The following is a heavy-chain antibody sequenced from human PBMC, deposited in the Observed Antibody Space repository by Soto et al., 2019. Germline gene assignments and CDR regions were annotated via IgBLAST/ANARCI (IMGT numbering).Heavy chain of an antibody. CDR3: SRAHYGDYGYGMDV. V-gene: IGHV4-39*07. CDR1: GDSINTSGHL. Sequence: SETLSLTCTVSGDSINTSGHLWGWIRQPPGKGLEWIGTISYGGTTFYTPSLKSRITISVDSSKNQFSLRLASVTAADTAVYYCSRAHYGDYGYGMDVWGQGNTVTVSS. CDR2: ISYGGTT. D-gene: IGHD4-17*01. J-gene: IGHJ6*02.